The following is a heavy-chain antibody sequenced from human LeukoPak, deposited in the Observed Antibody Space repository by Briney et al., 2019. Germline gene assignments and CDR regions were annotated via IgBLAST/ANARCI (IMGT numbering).Heavy chain of an antibody. D-gene: IGHD3-9*01. Sequence: VASVKVSCTASGYTFTGYYMHWVRQAPGQGLEWMGWINPNSGGTNYAQKFQGRVTMTRDTSISTAYMELSRLRSDDTAVYYCARAEYYDMLTGYNWFDPWGQGTLVTVSS. CDR1: GYTFTGYY. CDR3: ARAEYYDMLTGYNWFDP. CDR2: INPNSGGT. J-gene: IGHJ5*02. V-gene: IGHV1-2*02.